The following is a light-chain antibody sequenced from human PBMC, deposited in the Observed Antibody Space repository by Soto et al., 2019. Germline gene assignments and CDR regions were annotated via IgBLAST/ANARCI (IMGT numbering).Light chain of an antibody. J-gene: IGLJ1*01. CDR2: GVS. CDR1: ATDIDAYNY. V-gene: IGLV2-14*01. Sequence: QSVLTQPASVSGSPGQSITISCTGTATDIDAYNYVSWYLQYPGKAPKLLIYGVSNRPSGASDRFSGSKSDNTASLTISGLQAEDEGDYYCCSYARGSTYVFGTGTKVTAL. CDR3: CSYARGSTYV.